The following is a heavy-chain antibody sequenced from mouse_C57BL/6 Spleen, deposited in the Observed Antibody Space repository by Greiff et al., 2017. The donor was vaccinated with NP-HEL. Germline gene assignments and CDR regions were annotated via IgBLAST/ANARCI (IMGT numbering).Heavy chain of an antibody. CDR3: THYSNYEAWFAY. J-gene: IGHJ3*01. CDR2: IDPENGDT. D-gene: IGHD2-5*01. V-gene: IGHV14-4*01. CDR1: GFNIKDDY. Sequence: EVQLVESGAELVRPGASVKLSCTASGFNIKDDYMHWVKQRPEQGLEWIGWIDPENGDTEYASKFQGKATITADTSSNTAYLQLSSLTSEDTAVYYCTHYSNYEAWFAYWGQGTLVTVSA.